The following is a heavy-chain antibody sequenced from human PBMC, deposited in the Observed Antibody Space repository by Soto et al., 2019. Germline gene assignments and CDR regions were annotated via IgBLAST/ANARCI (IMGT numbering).Heavy chain of an antibody. J-gene: IGHJ6*02. CDR1: GYSFTSYW. CDR3: ARDFRNKGMDV. CDR2: IYPGDSDT. Sequence: GESLKISCKGSGYSFTSYWMGWVRQMPGKGLEWMGIIYPGDSDTRYSPSFQGQVTISADKSISTAYLQWSSLRVEDTAVYYCARDFRNKGMDVWGQGTTVTVSS. D-gene: IGHD3-3*01. V-gene: IGHV5-51*01.